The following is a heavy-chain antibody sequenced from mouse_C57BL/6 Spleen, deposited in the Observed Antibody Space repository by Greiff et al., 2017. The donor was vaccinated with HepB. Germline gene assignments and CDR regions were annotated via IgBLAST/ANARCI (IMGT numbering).Heavy chain of an antibody. V-gene: IGHV2-5*01. Sequence: VQLQQSGPGLVQPSQRLSITCTVSGFSLTSYGVHWVRQSPGKGLEWLGVIWRGGSTDYNAAFMSRLSITKDNSKSQVFFKMNSLQADDTAIYYCAKNYYGSSSYYFDYWGQGTTLTVSS. CDR2: IWRGGST. J-gene: IGHJ2*01. CDR3: AKNYYGSSSYYFDY. CDR1: GFSLTSYG. D-gene: IGHD1-1*01.